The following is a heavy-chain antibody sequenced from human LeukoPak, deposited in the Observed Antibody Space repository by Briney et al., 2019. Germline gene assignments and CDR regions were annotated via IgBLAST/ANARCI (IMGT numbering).Heavy chain of an antibody. CDR2: INHSGGT. CDR1: GGSFSGYY. CDR3: ARGVYYDSSGYYPFDY. Sequence: SETLSLTCAVYGGSFSGYYWSWIRQPPGKGLEWIGEINHSGGTNYNPSLKSRVTISVDTSKNQFSLKLSSVTAADTAVYYCARGVYYDSSGYYPFDYWGQGTLVTVSS. V-gene: IGHV4-34*01. J-gene: IGHJ4*02. D-gene: IGHD3-22*01.